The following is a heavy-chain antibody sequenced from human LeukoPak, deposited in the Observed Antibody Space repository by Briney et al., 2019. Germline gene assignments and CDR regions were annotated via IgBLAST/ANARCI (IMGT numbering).Heavy chain of an antibody. CDR3: AREVEDDFWSGSDSWFDP. D-gene: IGHD3-3*01. CDR1: GYTFTGYY. Sequence: ASVTVSCKASGYTFTGYYMHWVRQAPGQGLEWMGWINPNSGGTNYAQKFQGRVTMTRDTSISTAYMELSRLRSDDTAVYYCAREVEDDFWSGSDSWFDPWGQGTLVTVSS. CDR2: INPNSGGT. J-gene: IGHJ5*02. V-gene: IGHV1-2*02.